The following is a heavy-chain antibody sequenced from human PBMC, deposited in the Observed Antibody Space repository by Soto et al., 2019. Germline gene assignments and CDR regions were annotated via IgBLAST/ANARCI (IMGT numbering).Heavy chain of an antibody. CDR2: IYYSGST. V-gene: IGHV4-61*01. Sequence: SETLSLTCTVSGGSVSSVNYYWSWIRQPPGKGLEWIGCIYYSGSTNYNPSLKSRVTISVDTSKNQFSLKLNSVTAADTAVYYCASFGSSGYLYDPWGQGTLVTSPQ. CDR3: ASFGSSGYLYDP. D-gene: IGHD3-22*01. CDR1: GGSVSSVNYY. J-gene: IGHJ5*02.